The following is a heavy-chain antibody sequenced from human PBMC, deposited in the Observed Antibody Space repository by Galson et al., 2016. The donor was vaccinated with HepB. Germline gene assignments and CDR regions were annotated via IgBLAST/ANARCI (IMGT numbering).Heavy chain of an antibody. D-gene: IGHD5-12*01. V-gene: IGHV3-30-3*01. CDR3: ARDQQYSGTDFYYVMDF. Sequence: SLRLSCAASGFTFSQFAVHWVRQAPGRGLEWVAVISYTGTKKYYTDSVKGRFTVSRDDSKNTLYLQMNTLRPEDTAVYYCARDQQYSGTDFYYVMDFWGKGATVTVSS. CDR2: ISYTGTKK. CDR1: GFTFSQFA. J-gene: IGHJ6*04.